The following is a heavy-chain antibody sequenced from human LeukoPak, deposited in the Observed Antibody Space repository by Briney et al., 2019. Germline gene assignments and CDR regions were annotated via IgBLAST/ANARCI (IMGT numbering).Heavy chain of an antibody. Sequence: SQTLSLTCTVSGGSISSGSYYWSWIRQPARKGLEWIGYIYYSGSTNYNPSLKSRVTISVDTSKNQFSLKLSSVTAADTAVYYCARVLSGGYYFDYWGQGTLVTVSS. CDR2: IYYSGST. V-gene: IGHV4-61*10. CDR3: ARVLSGGYYFDY. J-gene: IGHJ4*02. D-gene: IGHD6-19*01. CDR1: GGSISSGSYY.